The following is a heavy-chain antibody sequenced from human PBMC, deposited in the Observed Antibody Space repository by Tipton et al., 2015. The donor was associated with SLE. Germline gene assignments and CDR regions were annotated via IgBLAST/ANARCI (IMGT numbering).Heavy chain of an antibody. D-gene: IGHD2/OR15-2a*01. CDR2: IYYSGST. CDR1: GGSISSYY. V-gene: IGHV4-59*12. CDR3: AGATSNILYHDLGV. J-gene: IGHJ6*02. Sequence: TLSLTCTVSGGSISSYYWSWIRQPPGKGLEWIGYIYYSGSTNSNPSLKSRVTMSVDTPKNQFSLKMASVTAADTAVYFCAGATSNILYHDLGVWGQGTTVIVSS.